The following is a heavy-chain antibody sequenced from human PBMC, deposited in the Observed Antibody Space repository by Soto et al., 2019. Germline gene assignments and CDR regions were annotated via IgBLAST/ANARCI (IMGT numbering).Heavy chain of an antibody. Sequence: QVQLVQSGAELRKPGSAVKLSCKASGGTFSNSPVSWVRQIPGQGPEWMGRIIPSPARTIYSRKFRCRVTRTADKSTQTVYMTLSRLATEDAGVYYCARDQVGASSFDYWGQGTRVTVSS. CDR2: IIPSPART. J-gene: IGHJ4*02. D-gene: IGHD1-26*01. V-gene: IGHV1-69*08. CDR3: ARDQVGASSFDY. CDR1: GGTFSNSP.